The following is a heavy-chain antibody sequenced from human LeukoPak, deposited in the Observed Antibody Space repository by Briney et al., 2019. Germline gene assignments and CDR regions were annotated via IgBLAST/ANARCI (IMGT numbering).Heavy chain of an antibody. CDR3: AKDQTAFGIAAAGSLIGY. J-gene: IGHJ4*02. Sequence: PGGSLRLSCAASGLTFSSYGMHWIRQAPGKGLEWVAVIWYDESDKYYADSAKGRFTISRDNSRNTLYLQMNSLRAEDTAVYYCAKDQTAFGIAAAGSLIGYWGQGTLVTVSS. CDR1: GLTFSSYG. CDR2: IWYDESDK. V-gene: IGHV3-33*06. D-gene: IGHD6-13*01.